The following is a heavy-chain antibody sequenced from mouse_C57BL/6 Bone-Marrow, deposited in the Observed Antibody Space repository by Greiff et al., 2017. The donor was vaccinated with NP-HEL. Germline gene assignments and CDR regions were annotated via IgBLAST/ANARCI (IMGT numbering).Heavy chain of an antibody. D-gene: IGHD2-2*01. CDR3: AREDMVTYWYFEV. CDR2: IYPGSGST. V-gene: IGHV1-55*01. CDR1: GYTFTSYW. J-gene: IGHJ1*03. Sequence: QVQLQQPGAELVKPGASVKMSCKASGYTFTSYWITWVKQRPGQGLEWIGDIYPGSGSTNYNEKFKSKATLTVDTSSSTASMQLSRLTYEDAAVYYCAREDMVTYWYFEVWGTGTTVTVSS.